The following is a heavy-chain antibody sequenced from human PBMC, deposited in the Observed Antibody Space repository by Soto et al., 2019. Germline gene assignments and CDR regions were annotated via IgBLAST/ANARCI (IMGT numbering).Heavy chain of an antibody. J-gene: IGHJ6*02. D-gene: IGHD2-8*01. CDR3: ARDNDRQQLGGNYYYIMDV. CDR1: GGSFRTNA. Sequence: QVQLVQSGAEVKKPGSSVKISCKASGGSFRTNAFSWVRQAPGQGLEWMGGIIPIFPTPDYAQKYQGRVNXTXDXXTTTTYMELSSLRSEDTATYYCARDNDRQQLGGNYYYIMDVWGQGTTVTVSS. V-gene: IGHV1-69*05. CDR2: IIPIFPTP.